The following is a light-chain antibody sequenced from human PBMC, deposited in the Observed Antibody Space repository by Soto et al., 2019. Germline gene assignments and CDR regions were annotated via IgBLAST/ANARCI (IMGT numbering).Light chain of an antibody. CDR1: SSNIGAGYD. Sequence: QSVLTQPPSVSGAPGQRVTISCTGSSSNIGAGYDVHWYQQLRGTAPKLLIYGNSNRPSGVPDRFSGSKSGTSASLAITGLQAEDEADYYCQSYDSSLSAPVFGGGTKLTVL. V-gene: IGLV1-40*01. J-gene: IGLJ3*02. CDR2: GNS. CDR3: QSYDSSLSAPV.